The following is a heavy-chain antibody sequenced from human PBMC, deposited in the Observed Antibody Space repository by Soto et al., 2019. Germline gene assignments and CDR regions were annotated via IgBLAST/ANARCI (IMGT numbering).Heavy chain of an antibody. V-gene: IGHV1-3*01. Sequence: ASVKXSCKASGYTFTSYAMHWVRQAPGQRLEWMGWINAGNGNTKYSQKFQGRVTITRDTSASTAYMELSSLRSEDTAVYYCARGITLPNPLDYWGQGTLVTVSS. CDR1: GYTFTSYA. D-gene: IGHD1-20*01. J-gene: IGHJ4*02. CDR3: ARGITLPNPLDY. CDR2: INAGNGNT.